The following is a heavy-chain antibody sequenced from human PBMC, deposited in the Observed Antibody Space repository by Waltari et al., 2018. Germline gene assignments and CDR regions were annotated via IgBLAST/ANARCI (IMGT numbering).Heavy chain of an antibody. J-gene: IGHJ6*03. Sequence: QVQLQESGPGLVKPSETLSLTCTVSGGSISSYYWSWIRQPPGKGLEWIGLIYYIGSTNYNPSLKSRVTISVDTSKNQFSLKLSSVTAADTAVYYCARDMATRYYYYYMDVWGKGTTVTVSS. V-gene: IGHV4-59*01. CDR3: ARDMATRYYYYYMDV. CDR2: IYYIGST. D-gene: IGHD5-12*01. CDR1: GGSISSYY.